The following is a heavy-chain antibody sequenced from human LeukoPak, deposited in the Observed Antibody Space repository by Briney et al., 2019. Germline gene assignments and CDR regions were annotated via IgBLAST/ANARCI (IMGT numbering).Heavy chain of an antibody. D-gene: IGHD5-12*01. V-gene: IGHV3-11*01. CDR1: GFTFSDFY. J-gene: IGHJ5*02. CDR2: ISSSGSTT. Sequence: GGSQRLSCAASGFTFSDFYMSWIRQAPGRGLEWLAYISSSGSTTFYADSAQGRFTISRDNAENSLYLQMDSLRAEDTAVYYCTRDRSGFDYNWFDPWGPGTLVTVSS. CDR3: TRDRSGFDYNWFDP.